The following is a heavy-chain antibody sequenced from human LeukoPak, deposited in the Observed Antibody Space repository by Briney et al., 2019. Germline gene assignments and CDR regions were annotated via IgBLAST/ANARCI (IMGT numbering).Heavy chain of an antibody. CDR2: IYYSGST. Sequence: SGTLSLTCTVSGGSISNTVYYWGWIRQPPGKGLEWIGSIYYSGSTYYNPSLKSRVTISVDTSKNQFSLKLSSVTAADTAVYYCARHLGRSGDYWGQGALVTVSS. CDR1: GGSISNTVYY. V-gene: IGHV4-39*01. D-gene: IGHD1-14*01. J-gene: IGHJ4*02. CDR3: ARHLGRSGDY.